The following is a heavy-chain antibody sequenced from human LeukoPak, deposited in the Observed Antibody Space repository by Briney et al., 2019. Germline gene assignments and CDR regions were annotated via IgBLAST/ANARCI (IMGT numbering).Heavy chain of an antibody. CDR1: GGYISGYY. CDR3: ARDFHSRYGGRYLDY. Sequence: PSETLSLTCTVSGGYISGYYWSWIRQPPGKGLEWIGDIYHNGSTSHNPSLKSRLTISVDTSKKQFSLNLSSVTAADTAVYYCARDFHSRYGGRYLDYWGQGTLVTVSS. V-gene: IGHV4-59*01. J-gene: IGHJ4*02. CDR2: IYHNGST. D-gene: IGHD1-26*01.